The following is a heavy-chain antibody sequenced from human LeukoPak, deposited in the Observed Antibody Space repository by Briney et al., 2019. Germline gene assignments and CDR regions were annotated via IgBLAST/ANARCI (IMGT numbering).Heavy chain of an antibody. CDR1: GFTFGNYA. V-gene: IGHV3-23*01. CDR2: ISGTGSST. J-gene: IGHJ5*02. D-gene: IGHD2-2*02. Sequence: GGSLRLSCEASGFTFGNYAMNWVRQAPGKGLEWVSTISGTGSSTYYADSAKGRFTISRDNSKDTLFLQLDSLTAADTAMYFCAKASVAIPQYCNSWGQGTLVTVSS. CDR3: AKASVAIPQYCNS.